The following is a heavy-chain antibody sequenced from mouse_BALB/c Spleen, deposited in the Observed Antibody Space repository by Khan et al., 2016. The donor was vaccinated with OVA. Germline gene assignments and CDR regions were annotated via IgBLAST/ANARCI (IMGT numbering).Heavy chain of an antibody. CDR1: GYTFTSYW. CDR3: SRENYYGRSCYAMDY. CDR2: IGPGSSNA. J-gene: IGHJ4*01. D-gene: IGHD1-1*01. V-gene: IGHV1S41*01. Sequence: DLVKPGASVKLSCKASGYTFTSYWINWIKQRPVQGLAWIGLIGPGSSNAYHTDLFQEQATLTVDTSSTTAYIQLRRLSSEDPAVSFCSRENYYGRSCYAMDYWGQGTSVTVSA.